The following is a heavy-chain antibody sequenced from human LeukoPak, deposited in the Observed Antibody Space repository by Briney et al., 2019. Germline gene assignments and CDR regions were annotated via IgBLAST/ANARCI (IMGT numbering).Heavy chain of an antibody. V-gene: IGHV3-21*01. Sequence: PGGSLRLSCAASGFTFRSYGMHWVRQAPGKGLEWVSSISSSSSYIYYADSVKGRFTISRDNAKNSLYLQMNSLRAEDTAVYYCASVDSSGYRAFDIWGQGTMVTVSS. CDR2: ISSSSSYI. CDR1: GFTFRSYG. D-gene: IGHD3-22*01. J-gene: IGHJ3*02. CDR3: ASVDSSGYRAFDI.